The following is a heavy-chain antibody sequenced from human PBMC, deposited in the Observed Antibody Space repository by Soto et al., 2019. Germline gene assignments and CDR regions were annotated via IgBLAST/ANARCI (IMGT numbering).Heavy chain of an antibody. D-gene: IGHD3-3*01. CDR1: GGSISSYY. Sequence: PSETLSLTCTVSGGSISSYYWSWIRQSPGKGLEWIGYIHYSGSTKSNPSLKSRVTISVDTSKNQFSLKLSSVTAADTAVYYCARRSVFGVVNNFDYWGQGTLVTVSS. V-gene: IGHV4-59*12. CDR3: ARRSVFGVVNNFDY. CDR2: IHYSGST. J-gene: IGHJ4*02.